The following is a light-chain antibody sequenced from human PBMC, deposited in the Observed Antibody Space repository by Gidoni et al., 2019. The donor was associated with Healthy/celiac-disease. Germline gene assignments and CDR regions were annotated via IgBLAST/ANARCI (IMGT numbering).Light chain of an antibody. CDR2: DAS. CDR3: QQYDNLPRT. J-gene: IGKJ1*01. V-gene: IGKV1-33*01. CDR1: QDISNY. Sequence: DLQMTQSPSSLSASVGDRVTITCQASQDISNYLNWYQQKPGKAPKLLIYDASNLETGVPSRFSGSGSGTDFTFTISSLQHEDIATYYCQQYDNLPRTFGQGTKVEIK.